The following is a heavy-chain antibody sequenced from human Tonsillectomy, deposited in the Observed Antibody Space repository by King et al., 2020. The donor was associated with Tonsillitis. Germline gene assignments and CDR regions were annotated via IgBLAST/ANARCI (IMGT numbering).Heavy chain of an antibody. CDR3: ARAASPTMVRGDVYY. V-gene: IGHV3-9*01. CDR2: IRWSSGSI. D-gene: IGHD3-10*01. CDR1: GFTFDDYA. Sequence: VQLVESGGGLVQPGRSLRLSCAASGFTFDDYAMHWVRQAPGRGLEWVSGIRWSSGSIGHADSVKGRYTISRDNAKNSLYLQRNSLRAEDTALYYCARAASPTMVRGDVYYWGQGTLVTVSS. J-gene: IGHJ4*02.